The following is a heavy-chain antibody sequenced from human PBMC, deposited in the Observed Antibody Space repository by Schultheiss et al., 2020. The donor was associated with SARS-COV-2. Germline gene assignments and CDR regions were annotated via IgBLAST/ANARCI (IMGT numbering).Heavy chain of an antibody. CDR2: ISYDGSNK. Sequence: GESLKISCAASGFTFSSYAMHWVRQAPGKGLEWVAVISYDGSNKYYADSVKGRFTISRDNSKNTLYLQMNSLRAEDTAVYYCARWEMATTGFDYWGQGTLVTVSS. CDR1: GFTFSSYA. CDR3: ARWEMATTGFDY. J-gene: IGHJ4*02. V-gene: IGHV3-30*01. D-gene: IGHD5-24*01.